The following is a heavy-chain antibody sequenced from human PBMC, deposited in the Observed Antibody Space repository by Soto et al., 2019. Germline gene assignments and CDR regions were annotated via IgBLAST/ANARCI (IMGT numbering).Heavy chain of an antibody. Sequence: EVQLLESGGGLVQPGGSLRLSCAASGFTFSSYAMSWVRQAPGKGLEWVSAISGSGGSTYYADSVKGRFTISRDNSKNTLYLQMNSLRAEDTAVYYCANPPPHSSSWDYYFDYWGQGTLVTVSS. J-gene: IGHJ4*02. V-gene: IGHV3-23*01. CDR2: ISGSGGST. D-gene: IGHD6-13*01. CDR3: ANPPPHSSSWDYYFDY. CDR1: GFTFSSYA.